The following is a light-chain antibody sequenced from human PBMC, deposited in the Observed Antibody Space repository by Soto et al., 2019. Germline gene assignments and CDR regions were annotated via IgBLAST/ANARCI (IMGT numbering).Light chain of an antibody. V-gene: IGKV3-20*01. CDR1: QSVSSSY. J-gene: IGKJ5*01. CDR2: GAS. CDR3: QQYGSSPPIT. Sequence: EIVLTQSPGTLSLSPGERATLSCRATQSVSSSYLAWYQQKPGQAPRLLIYGASSSATGIPDRFSGSWSGTDFTLTISRLEPEDFAGYYCQQYGSSPPITFGQGTRLEIK.